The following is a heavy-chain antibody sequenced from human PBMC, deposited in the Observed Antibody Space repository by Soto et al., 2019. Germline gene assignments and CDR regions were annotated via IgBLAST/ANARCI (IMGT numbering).Heavy chain of an antibody. V-gene: IGHV3-15*01. D-gene: IGHD2-15*01. Sequence: GGSLRLSCAASGFTFSNAWMSWVRQAPGKGLEWVGRIKSKTDGGTTDYAAPVKGRFTISRDDSKNTLYLQMNSLKTEDTAVYYCTTDSVVVVAAHEYYYYMDVWGKGTTVTVSS. CDR1: GFTFSNAW. J-gene: IGHJ6*03. CDR3: TTDSVVVVAAHEYYYYMDV. CDR2: IKSKTDGGTT.